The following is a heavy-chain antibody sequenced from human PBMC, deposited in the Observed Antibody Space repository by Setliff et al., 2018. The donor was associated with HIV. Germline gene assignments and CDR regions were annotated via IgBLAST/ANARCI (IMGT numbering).Heavy chain of an antibody. V-gene: IGHV3-43D*03. J-gene: IGHJ6*02. CDR1: GFTFDDYA. CDR2: ISWDGGST. Sequence: GGSLRLSCAASGFTFDDYAMHWVRQAPGKGLEWVSLISWDGGSTYYADSVKGRFTISRDNSKNSLYLQMNSLRAEDTALYYCAKDEGRGCSGGSCYLPYRYYYGMDVWGQGTTVTVSS. D-gene: IGHD2-15*01. CDR3: AKDEGRGCSGGSCYLPYRYYYGMDV.